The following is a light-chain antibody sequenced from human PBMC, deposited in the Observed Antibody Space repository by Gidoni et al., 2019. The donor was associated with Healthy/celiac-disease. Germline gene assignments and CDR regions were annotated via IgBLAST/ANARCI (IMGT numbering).Light chain of an antibody. J-gene: IGKJ4*01. CDR2: AAS. Sequence: DIQMTQSPSALSASVGDRVTITCRASRSISTYLNWSQQKPGKAPKLLFYAASNLHSGVPSRFSGRGARTDFTLTSSSLQPEDVATYCCQQGYNIPLTFGGXTKVEIK. V-gene: IGKV1-39*01. CDR1: RSISTY. CDR3: QQGYNIPLT.